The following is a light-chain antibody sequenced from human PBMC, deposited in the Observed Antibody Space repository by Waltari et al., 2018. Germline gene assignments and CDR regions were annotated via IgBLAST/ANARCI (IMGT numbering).Light chain of an antibody. Sequence: EIVLTQSPGTLSLSPGERATLSCRASQSVSSSYLAWYQQKPGQALRLLIYGASSRATGIADRFSGSGSGTDFTLTVSRLEPEDFAVYYFQQYGSAPRTFGQGTKVEIK. J-gene: IGKJ1*01. CDR1: QSVSSSY. CDR2: GAS. CDR3: QQYGSAPRT. V-gene: IGKV3-20*01.